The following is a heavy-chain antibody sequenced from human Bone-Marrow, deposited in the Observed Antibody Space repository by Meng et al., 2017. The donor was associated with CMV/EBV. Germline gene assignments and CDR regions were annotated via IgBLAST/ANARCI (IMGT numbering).Heavy chain of an antibody. CDR3: ARDRGAGSYYNGYYYGVDV. CDR1: GFTFSSYS. D-gene: IGHD3-10*01. Sequence: GESLKISCAASGFTFSSYSMNWVRQAPGKGLEWVSGINWNGGSTGYADSVQGRFIISRDNAKNSLYLQMNSLRAEDTALYYCARDRGAGSYYNGYYYGVDVWGQGTTVTVSS. J-gene: IGHJ6*02. V-gene: IGHV3-20*04. CDR2: INWNGGST.